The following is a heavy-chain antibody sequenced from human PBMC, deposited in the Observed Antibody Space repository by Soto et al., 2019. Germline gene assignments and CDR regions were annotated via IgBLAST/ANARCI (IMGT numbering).Heavy chain of an antibody. D-gene: IGHD3-3*01. CDR3: ARGQRFSDWFDP. CDR2: IYSSGST. V-gene: IGHV4-4*07. J-gene: IGHJ5*02. Sequence: SETLSLTCSLSGSAINSYYWAWMRQPAGKGLEWIGRIYSSGSTKYNPSLQSRVTMSLDTSKNQFSLRLTSVTAADTAVYYCARGQRFSDWFDPWGQGTLVTLSS. CDR1: GSAINSYY.